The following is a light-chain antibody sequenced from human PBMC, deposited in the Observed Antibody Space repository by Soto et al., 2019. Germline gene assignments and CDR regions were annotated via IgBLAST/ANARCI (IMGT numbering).Light chain of an antibody. CDR2: KAS. CDR1: QIINIW. CDR3: QQYNDYPYT. V-gene: IGKV1-5*03. Sequence: DIQMTQSPSTLSASVGDSVTITCRASQIINIWLAWYQQKPGKAPKLLIYKASSLESGVPSRFSGSGSGTEFPLTISSLQPDDFATYYCQQYNDYPYTFGQGTKLEIK. J-gene: IGKJ2*01.